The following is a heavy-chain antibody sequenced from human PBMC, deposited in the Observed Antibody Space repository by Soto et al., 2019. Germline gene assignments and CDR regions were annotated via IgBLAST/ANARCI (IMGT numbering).Heavy chain of an antibody. CDR1: GFTFSSYG. D-gene: IGHD6-6*01. J-gene: IGHJ6*02. V-gene: IGHV3-30*18. Sequence: LSCAASGFTFSSYGMHWVRQAPGKGLEWVXVISYDGSNKYYADSVKGRFTISRDNSKKXLYLQMSSLIAEDTAVDYCAKDLEGSSSGYDYGMDVWGQGTTVTVSS. CDR2: ISYDGSNK. CDR3: AKDLEGSSSGYDYGMDV.